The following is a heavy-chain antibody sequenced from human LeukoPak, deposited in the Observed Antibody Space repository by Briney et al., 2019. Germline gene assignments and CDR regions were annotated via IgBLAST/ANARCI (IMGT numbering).Heavy chain of an antibody. Sequence: SETLSLTCAVYGGSFSGYYWSWIRQPPGKGLEWIGEINHSGSTNYNPSIKSRVTISVDTSKNQFSLKLSSVTAADTAVYYCARGRDHYYDSSGYYYRKAFDIWGQGTMVTVSS. D-gene: IGHD3-22*01. J-gene: IGHJ3*02. CDR1: GGSFSGYY. CDR2: INHSGST. V-gene: IGHV4-34*01. CDR3: ARGRDHYYDSSGYYYRKAFDI.